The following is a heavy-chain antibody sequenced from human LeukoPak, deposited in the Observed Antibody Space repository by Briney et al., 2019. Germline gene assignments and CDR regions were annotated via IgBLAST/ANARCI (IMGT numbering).Heavy chain of an antibody. CDR3: AREYCTTNNSYDWGLGY. J-gene: IGHJ4*02. CDR2: IPSNGGSK. Sequence: PGGSLRLSCAASGFSFNTYTKRWVRQAPGKGLEYVSGIPSNGGSKHYADSLKGRFTISRDNFKNTVHLQMDSLRTEDMAVYYCAREYCTTNNSYDWGLGYWGQGTLVTVSS. D-gene: IGHD2-2*01. CDR1: GFSFNTYT. V-gene: IGHV3-64*02.